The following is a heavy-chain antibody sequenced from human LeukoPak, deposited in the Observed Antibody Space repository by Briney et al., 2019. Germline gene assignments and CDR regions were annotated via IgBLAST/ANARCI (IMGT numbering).Heavy chain of an antibody. CDR3: ARRGPYYYDSSGYPDAFDI. Sequence: ASVKVSCKASGYTFTGYYMHWVRQAPGQGLEWMGWINPNSGGTNYAQKFQGWVTMTRDTSISTAYLQWSSLKASDTAMYYCARRGPYYYDSSGYPDAFDIWGQGTMVTVSS. V-gene: IGHV1-2*04. D-gene: IGHD3-22*01. CDR2: INPNSGGT. J-gene: IGHJ3*02. CDR1: GYTFTGYY.